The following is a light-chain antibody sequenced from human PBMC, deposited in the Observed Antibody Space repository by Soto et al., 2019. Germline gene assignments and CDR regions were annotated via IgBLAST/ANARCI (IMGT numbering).Light chain of an antibody. V-gene: IGKV3-11*01. CDR3: QHRDSWPLT. J-gene: IGKJ4*01. Sequence: EIVLTQSPATLSLSPGERATLSCRASQSLSTYLAWYQQKPSQAPRLLIYDTSNRATGIPARFSGSGSGTDFTLTISSLEPDDFAVYYCQHRDSWPLTFGGGTKVEIK. CDR1: QSLSTY. CDR2: DTS.